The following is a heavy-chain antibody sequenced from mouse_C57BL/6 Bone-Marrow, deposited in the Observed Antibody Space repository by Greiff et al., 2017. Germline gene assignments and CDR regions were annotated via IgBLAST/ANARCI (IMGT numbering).Heavy chain of an antibody. Sequence: QVQLQQPGAELVKPGASVKLSCKASGYTFTSYWMHWVKQRPGRGLEWIGRIDPNSGGTKYNEKFKSKATLTVDKPSSTAYMQLSSLTSEDSAVYYCARDLRSNYGRAWFAYWGQGTLVTVSA. D-gene: IGHD2-5*01. CDR3: ARDLRSNYGRAWFAY. J-gene: IGHJ3*01. V-gene: IGHV1-72*01. CDR2: IDPNSGGT. CDR1: GYTFTSYW.